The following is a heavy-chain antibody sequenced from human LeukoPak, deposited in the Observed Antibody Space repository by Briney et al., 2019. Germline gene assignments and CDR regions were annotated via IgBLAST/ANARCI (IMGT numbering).Heavy chain of an antibody. Sequence: GGSLRLSCAASGFTFSSYAMSWVRKAPGKGLEWVSAISGSGGSTYYADSVKGRFTISRDNSKNTLYLQMNSLRAEDTAVYYCANYYDYGDFNWFDPWGQGTLVTVSS. CDR3: ANYYDYGDFNWFDP. CDR2: ISGSGGST. V-gene: IGHV3-23*01. J-gene: IGHJ5*02. CDR1: GFTFSSYA. D-gene: IGHD4-17*01.